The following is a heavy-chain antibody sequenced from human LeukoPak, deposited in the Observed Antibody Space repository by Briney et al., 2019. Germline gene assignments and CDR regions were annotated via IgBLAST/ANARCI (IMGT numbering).Heavy chain of an antibody. D-gene: IGHD5-18*01. V-gene: IGHV1-18*01. J-gene: IGHJ4*02. CDR2: ISAYNGNT. CDR1: GYTFTSYG. Sequence: ASVKVSRKAPGYTFTSYGISWVRQAPGQGLEWMGWISAYNGNTNYAQKLQGRVTMTTDTSTSTAYMELRSLRSDDTAVYYCARGLGKYSYGPFDYWGQGTLVTVSS. CDR3: ARGLGKYSYGPFDY.